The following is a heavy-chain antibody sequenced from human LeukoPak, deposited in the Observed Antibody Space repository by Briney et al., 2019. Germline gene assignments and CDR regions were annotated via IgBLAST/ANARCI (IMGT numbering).Heavy chain of an antibody. CDR3: ARDRHSGSFYNWFDP. CDR2: IYYSGST. J-gene: IGHJ5*02. D-gene: IGHD1-26*01. CDR1: GASVNSGNYY. V-gene: IGHV4-31*03. Sequence: SETLSLTCTVSGASVNSGNYYWSWIRQHPGKGLEWIGYIYYSGSTYYNPSLKSRVTISVDTSKNQFSLKLSSVTAADTAVYYCARDRHSGSFYNWFDPWGQGTLVTVSS.